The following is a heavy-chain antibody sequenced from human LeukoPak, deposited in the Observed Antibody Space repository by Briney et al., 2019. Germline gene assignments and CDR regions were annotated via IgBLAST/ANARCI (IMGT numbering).Heavy chain of an antibody. CDR1: GGSISSGNYY. CDR2: IKSSGTT. CDR3: AMRGIAAAGVDY. J-gene: IGHJ4*02. V-gene: IGHV4-61*02. D-gene: IGHD6-13*01. Sequence: NPSQTLSLTCTVSGGSISSGNYYWSWIRQSAGKGLEWIGRIKSSGTTNYNPSLKSRVTLSVDTSKNQFSLKLSSVTAADTAVYYCAMRGIAAAGVDYWGQGTLVTVSS.